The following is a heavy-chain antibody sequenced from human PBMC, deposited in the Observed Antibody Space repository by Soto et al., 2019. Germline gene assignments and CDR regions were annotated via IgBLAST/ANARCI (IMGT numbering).Heavy chain of an antibody. Sequence: QVQLQQWGAGLLKPSETLSLTCAVYGGSFSGYYWSWIRQPPGKGLEWIGEINHSGSTNYNPSLRRRVTISVATSRNQLSLKLSSVTAADTAVYYCARKGYCSSTSWYNLNWFGHWGQGTLVTVSS. V-gene: IGHV4-34*01. CDR3: ARKGYCSSTSWYNLNWFGH. J-gene: IGHJ5*02. CDR2: INHSGST. CDR1: GGSFSGYY. D-gene: IGHD2-2*02.